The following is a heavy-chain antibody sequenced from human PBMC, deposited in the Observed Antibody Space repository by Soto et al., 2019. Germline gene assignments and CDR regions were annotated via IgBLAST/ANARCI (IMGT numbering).Heavy chain of an antibody. D-gene: IGHD2-2*01. CDR3: ASSSQALSFYAVDV. V-gene: IGHV4-30-2*06. Sequence: QLQLQGSGSRLVKPSQTLSLSSTVSGGSISSAGYSWSWIRQSPGKDLEWIRYIYHSVNAFYYPSLKSRVTMSLDRSRNQFSLNLSSVTAADTAVYFCASSSQALSFYAVDVWGQGTTVVVSS. J-gene: IGHJ6*02. CDR2: IYHSVNA. CDR1: GGSISSAGYS.